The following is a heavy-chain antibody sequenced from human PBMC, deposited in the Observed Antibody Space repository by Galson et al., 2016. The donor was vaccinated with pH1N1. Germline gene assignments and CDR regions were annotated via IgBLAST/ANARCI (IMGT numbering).Heavy chain of an antibody. CDR3: ARSDYGDHVGGLHY. D-gene: IGHD4-17*01. CDR1: GFSLSTSGVG. CDR2: IYWDDDK. Sequence: PALVKPTQTLTPTCTFSGFSLSTSGVGVGWIHQPPGKALEWLALIYWDDDKRYSPSLKSRLTITKDTSKNQVVLTMTNMDPVDTATYYCARSDYGDHVGGLHYWGQGTLVTVSS. V-gene: IGHV2-5*02. J-gene: IGHJ4*02.